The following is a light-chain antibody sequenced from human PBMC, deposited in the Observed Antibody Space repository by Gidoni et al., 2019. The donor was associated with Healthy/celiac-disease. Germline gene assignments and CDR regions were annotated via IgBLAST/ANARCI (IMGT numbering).Light chain of an antibody. Sequence: EIVMTKSPATLSVSPGERATFSCRASQSVSSNLAWYQQKPGQAPRLLIYGASTRATGIPARFSGSGSGTEFTLTISSLQSEDFAVYYCQQYNNWPWTFGQGTKVEIK. V-gene: IGKV3-15*01. CDR3: QQYNNWPWT. J-gene: IGKJ1*01. CDR1: QSVSSN. CDR2: GAS.